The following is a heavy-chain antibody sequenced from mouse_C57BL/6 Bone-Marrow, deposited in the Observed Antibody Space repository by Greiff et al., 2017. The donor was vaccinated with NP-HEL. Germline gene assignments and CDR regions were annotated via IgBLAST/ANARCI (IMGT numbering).Heavy chain of an antibody. V-gene: IGHV7-3*01. J-gene: IGHJ4*01. CDR2: IRNKANGYTT. D-gene: IGHD2-10*01. CDR3: SWSTYYDSADDPFYALAN. Sequence: EVKLVESGGGLVQPGGSLSLSCAASGFTFTDYYMSWVRQPPGKALEWLGFIRNKANGYTTEYSASVKGRFTISRANSQSLLSLQINALTAKDSANYSCSWSTYYDSADDPFYALANGGQGTSVTVTS. CDR1: GFTFTDYY.